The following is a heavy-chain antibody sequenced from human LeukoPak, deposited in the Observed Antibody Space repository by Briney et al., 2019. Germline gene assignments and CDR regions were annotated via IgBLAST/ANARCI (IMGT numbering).Heavy chain of an antibody. V-gene: IGHV2-70*01. CDR2: IYWDDDK. D-gene: IGHD3-9*01. CDR3: ARQNYDILTGYYDDY. CDR1: GFSLSTSGMC. J-gene: IGHJ4*02. Sequence: ASGPTLVKPTQTLTLTCTFSGFSLSTSGMCVSWIRQPPGKSLEWLAHIYWDDDKYYSTSLKTRLTISKDTSKNQVVLTMTNMDPVDTATYYCARQNYDILTGYYDDYWGQGTLVTVSS.